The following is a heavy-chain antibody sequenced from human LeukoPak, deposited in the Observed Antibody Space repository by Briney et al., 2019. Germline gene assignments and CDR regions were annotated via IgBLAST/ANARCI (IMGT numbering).Heavy chain of an antibody. J-gene: IGHJ4*02. CDR3: AKDAVRLPLWFGAFLADY. CDR2: ISYDGSNK. D-gene: IGHD3-10*01. CDR1: GFTFSRYG. Sequence: GGSLRLSCAASGFTFSRYGMHWVRQAPGKGLEWVAVISYDGSNKYYADSVKGRFTISRDNSKNTLYLQMNSLRAEDTAVYYCAKDAVRLPLWFGAFLADYWGQGTLVTVSS. V-gene: IGHV3-30*18.